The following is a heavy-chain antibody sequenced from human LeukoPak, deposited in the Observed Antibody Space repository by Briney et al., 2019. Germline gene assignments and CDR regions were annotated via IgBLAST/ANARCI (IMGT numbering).Heavy chain of an antibody. CDR1: GFSFSDYY. D-gene: IGHD2-21*01. J-gene: IGHJ4*02. Sequence: GGSLRLSCAASGFSFSDYYMSWIRQTPGKGLEWLSYIISSSHDTNYADSVKGRFTISRDNAKNSLYLQMNSLTVEDTAVYYCARGDRAIANWGQGTLVTVSA. V-gene: IGHV3-11*06. CDR3: ARGDRAIAN. CDR2: IISSSHDT.